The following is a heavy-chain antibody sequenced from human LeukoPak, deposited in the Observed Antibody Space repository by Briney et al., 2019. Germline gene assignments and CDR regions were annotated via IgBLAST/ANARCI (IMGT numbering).Heavy chain of an antibody. D-gene: IGHD2-8*02. CDR2: VSGSGRIT. Sequence: GGSLRLSCEVSGFTFKNFGMRWLRQAPGKGLEWVSEVSGSGRITDYADSVKGRFAISRDNSKNALYLQMNNLGVEDTAIYYCAKRRPTGNYFDYWGQGTLVTVSA. CDR3: AKRRPTGNYFDY. V-gene: IGHV3-23*01. CDR1: GFTFKNFG. J-gene: IGHJ4*02.